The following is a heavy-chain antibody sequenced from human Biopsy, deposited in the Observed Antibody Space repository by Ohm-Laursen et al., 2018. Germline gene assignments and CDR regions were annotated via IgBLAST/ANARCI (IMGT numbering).Heavy chain of an antibody. V-gene: IGHV1-8*01. CDR3: GRAVRNQLLTDP. D-gene: IGHD1-7*01. CDR2: LNPVSGNS. CDR1: GYTFTSYD. J-gene: IGHJ5*02. Sequence: ASVKVSCKASGYTFTSYDITWARQASGQGPEWIGWLNPVSGNSNFGQKFRGRVTVTSDTSISTAYMELSGLTSDDTATYYCGRAVRNQLLTDPWGQGTLVTVTP.